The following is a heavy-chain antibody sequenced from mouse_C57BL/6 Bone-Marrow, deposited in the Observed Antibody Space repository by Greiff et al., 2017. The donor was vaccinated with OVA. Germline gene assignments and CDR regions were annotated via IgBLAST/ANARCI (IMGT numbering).Heavy chain of an antibody. V-gene: IGHV1-5*01. CDR2: IYPGNSDT. CDR1: GYTFTSYW. CDR3: TRGDYYGSSWYFDV. Sequence: VQLQQSGTVLARPGASVKMSCKTSGYTFTSYWMHWVKQRPGQGLEWIGAIYPGNSDTSYNQKFKGKAKLTAVTSASTAYMELSSLTNEDSAVYYCTRGDYYGSSWYFDVWGTGTTVTVSS. J-gene: IGHJ1*03. D-gene: IGHD1-1*01.